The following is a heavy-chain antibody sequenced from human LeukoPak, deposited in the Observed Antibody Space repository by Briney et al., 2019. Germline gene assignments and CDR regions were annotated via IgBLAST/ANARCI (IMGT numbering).Heavy chain of an antibody. CDR3: AREGGFYRPLDY. V-gene: IGHV4/OR15-8*01. J-gene: IGHJ4*02. Sequence: SETLSLTCVVSRGSVTSTNWWTWVRQPPGKGLEWIGEVHLDGRSNYNPSLKSRLIMSVDLPENHISLKLTSVTAADTAVYYCAREGGFYRPLDYSGQGTLVTVSS. D-gene: IGHD3-3*01. CDR2: VHLDGRS. CDR1: RGSVTSTNW.